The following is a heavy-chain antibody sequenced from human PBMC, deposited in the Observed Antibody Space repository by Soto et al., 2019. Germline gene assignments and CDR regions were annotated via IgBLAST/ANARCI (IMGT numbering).Heavy chain of an antibody. CDR3: ARDPLTGKYYYGMDV. D-gene: IGHD7-27*01. V-gene: IGHV1-3*01. Sequence: ASVKVSCKASGYTFTSYAMHWVRQAPGQRLEWMGWINAGNGNTKYSQKFQGRVTITSDTSASTAYMELSSLRSEDTAVYYCARDPLTGKYYYGMDVWGQGTTVTVSS. CDR1: GYTFTSYA. J-gene: IGHJ6*02. CDR2: INAGNGNT.